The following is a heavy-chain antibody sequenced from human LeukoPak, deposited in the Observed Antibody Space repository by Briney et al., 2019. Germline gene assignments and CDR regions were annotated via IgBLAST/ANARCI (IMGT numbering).Heavy chain of an antibody. D-gene: IGHD3-10*01. CDR1: GYTFTSYG. Sequence: ASVKVSCKASGYTFTSYGISWVRQAPGQGLEWMGWISACNGNTNYAQKLQGRVTMTTDTSTSTDYMEMRSLRADDRAVYYCARAPSGSGSYYAQLDYWGQGTLVTVSS. CDR3: ARAPSGSGSYYAQLDY. J-gene: IGHJ4*02. CDR2: ISACNGNT. V-gene: IGHV1-18*01.